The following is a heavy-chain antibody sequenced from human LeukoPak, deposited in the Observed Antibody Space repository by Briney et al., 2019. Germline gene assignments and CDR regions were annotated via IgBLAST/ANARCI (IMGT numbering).Heavy chain of an antibody. J-gene: IGHJ4*02. CDR1: GFTFSDYY. V-gene: IGHV3-11*03. D-gene: IGHD4-17*01. CDR3: ARSPHDSGHSYLSVADY. CDR2: ISACPTYT. Sequence: GGSLRLSCAASGFTFSDYYMSWIRQPPGKELEWISYISACPTYTNYADSVRGRFTISRDNTNNSLSLQLNSLRAEDTAVYFCARSPHDSGHSYLSVADYWGQGALVTVSS.